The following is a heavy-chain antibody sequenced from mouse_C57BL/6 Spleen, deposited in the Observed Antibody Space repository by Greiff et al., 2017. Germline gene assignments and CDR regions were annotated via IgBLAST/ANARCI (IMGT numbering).Heavy chain of an antibody. CDR1: GYTFTDYY. Sequence: VQLQQSGPELVKPGASVKISCKASGYTFTDYYMNWVKQSHGKSLEWIGDINPNNGGTTYNQKFKGKATLTVDKSSSTAYMELRSLTSEDSAVYYCARNGYDFAWFAYWGQGNLVTVSA. J-gene: IGHJ3*01. CDR3: ARNGYDFAWFAY. D-gene: IGHD2-2*01. V-gene: IGHV1-26*01. CDR2: INPNNGGT.